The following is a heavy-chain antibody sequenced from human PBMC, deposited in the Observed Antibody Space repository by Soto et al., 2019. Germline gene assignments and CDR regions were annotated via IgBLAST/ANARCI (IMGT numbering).Heavy chain of an antibody. CDR1: GGSISSSSYY. D-gene: IGHD3-10*01. Sequence: SETLSLTCTVSGGSISSSSYYWGWIRQPPGKGLEWIGSIYYSGSTYYNPSLKSRVTISVDTSKNQFSLKLSSVTAADTAVYYCARHILWFGELSSIPPADYWGQGTLVTVSS. J-gene: IGHJ4*02. V-gene: IGHV4-39*01. CDR3: ARHILWFGELSSIPPADY. CDR2: IYYSGST.